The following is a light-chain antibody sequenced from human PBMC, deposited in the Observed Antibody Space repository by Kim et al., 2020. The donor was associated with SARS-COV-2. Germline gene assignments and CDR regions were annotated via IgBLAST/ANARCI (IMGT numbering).Light chain of an antibody. CDR3: QQYGSSSLT. J-gene: IGKJ4*01. Sequence: EIVLTQSPGTLSLSPGERATLSCRASQSISYTFLAWYQQKPGQAPRLLIFGASNRAAGIPDRFSGSGSGTDFTLTISRLQPEDFAVYYSQQYGSSSLTFGGGTKVDIK. CDR2: GAS. CDR1: QSISYTF. V-gene: IGKV3-20*01.